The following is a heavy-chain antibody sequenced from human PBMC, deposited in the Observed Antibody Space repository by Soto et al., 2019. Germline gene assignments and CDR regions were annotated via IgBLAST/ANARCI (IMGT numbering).Heavy chain of an antibody. Sequence: ASVKVSCKASGGTFSSYAISWVRQAPGQGLEWMGGIIPIFGTANYVQKFQGRVTITADESTSTAYMELSSLRSEDTAVYYCARDYGFGESVNWFDPWGQGTLVTVSS. D-gene: IGHD3-10*01. J-gene: IGHJ5*02. CDR2: IIPIFGTA. CDR1: GGTFSSYA. CDR3: ARDYGFGESVNWFDP. V-gene: IGHV1-69*13.